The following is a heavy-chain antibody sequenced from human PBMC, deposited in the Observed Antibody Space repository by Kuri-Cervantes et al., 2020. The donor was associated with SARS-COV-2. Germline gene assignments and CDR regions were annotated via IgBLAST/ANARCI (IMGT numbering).Heavy chain of an antibody. D-gene: IGHD4-17*01. J-gene: IGHJ4*02. CDR1: GFIFSNYG. CDR3: ARSPGDGDYDPFDY. CDR2: LRIDETNK. Sequence: GESLKVSCAASGFIFSNYGMHWVRQAPGKGLEWVAFLRIDETNKHYADSVKGRFTISRDNSKNTLFLQMNSLRAEDTAVYYCARSPGDGDYDPFDYWGQGTLVTVSS. V-gene: IGHV3-30*02.